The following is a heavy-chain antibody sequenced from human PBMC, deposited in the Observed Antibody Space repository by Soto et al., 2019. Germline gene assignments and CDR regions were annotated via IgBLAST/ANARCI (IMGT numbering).Heavy chain of an antibody. CDR2: INAGPGDT. D-gene: IGHD4-4*01. Sequence: QLVQSGAEVKKPGASMRISCKASGYSFISYGIHWVRQAPGLRPEWMGWINAGPGDTEYSQRFQGRVTITRDTSESTVYMEMRRLKVEDTAMYYCVTDYMRGRDYWGQGTSVTVSS. V-gene: IGHV1-3*01. CDR1: GYSFISYG. J-gene: IGHJ4*02. CDR3: VTDYMRGRDY.